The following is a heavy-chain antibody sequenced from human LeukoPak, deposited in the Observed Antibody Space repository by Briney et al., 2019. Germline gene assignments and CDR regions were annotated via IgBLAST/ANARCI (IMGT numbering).Heavy chain of an antibody. J-gene: IGHJ4*02. CDR2: ISGGGGST. CDR1: DFTFSTYG. D-gene: IGHD3-22*01. CDR3: ARDGRLYDSSGYYGY. Sequence: GGSLTLSCAASDFTFSTYGMSWLRQAPGKGLEWVSSISGGGGSTYYADSVKGRFTISRDNAKNTLYLQMNSLRAEDTAVYYCARDGRLYDSSGYYGYWGQGTLVTVSS. V-gene: IGHV3-23*01.